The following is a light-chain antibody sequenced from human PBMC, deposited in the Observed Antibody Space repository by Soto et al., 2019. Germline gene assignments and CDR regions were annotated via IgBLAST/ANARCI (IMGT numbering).Light chain of an antibody. CDR1: QDIGND. CDR2: AAS. CDR3: LQDYNYPPT. V-gene: IGKV1-6*01. Sequence: IQMTQSPSSLSASVGDRVTITCRASQDIGNDLGWYQQKPGKAPNLLIYAASSLQSGVPSRFSGSGSGTDFTLTISSLQPEDCATYYCLQDYNYPPTFGPGTKVDIK. J-gene: IGKJ1*01.